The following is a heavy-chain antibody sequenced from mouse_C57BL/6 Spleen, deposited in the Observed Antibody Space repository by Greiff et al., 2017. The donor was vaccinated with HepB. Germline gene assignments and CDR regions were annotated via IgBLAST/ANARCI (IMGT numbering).Heavy chain of an antibody. D-gene: IGHD1-1*01. J-gene: IGHJ1*03. Sequence: VQLQESGPELVKPGASVKISCKASGYAFSSSWMNWVKQRPGKGLEWIGRIYPGDGDTNYNGKFKGKATLTADKSSSTAYMQLSSLTSEDSAVYFCAIGITTAYWYFDVWGTGTTVTVSS. CDR2: IYPGDGDT. CDR3: AIGITTAYWYFDV. CDR1: GYAFSSSW. V-gene: IGHV1-82*01.